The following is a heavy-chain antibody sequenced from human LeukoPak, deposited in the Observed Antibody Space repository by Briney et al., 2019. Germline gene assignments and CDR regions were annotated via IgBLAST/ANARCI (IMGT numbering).Heavy chain of an antibody. D-gene: IGHD6-19*01. CDR2: IYTSGST. J-gene: IGHJ4*02. CDR1: GGSIGSGGYY. Sequence: SQTLSLTCTVSGGSIGSGGYYWSWIRQPAGRGLEWIGRIYTSGSTNYNPSLKSRVTISVDKSKNQFSLKLSSVTAADTAVYYCARVPAVAGPDYWGQGTLVTVSS. CDR3: ARVPAVAGPDY. V-gene: IGHV4-61*02.